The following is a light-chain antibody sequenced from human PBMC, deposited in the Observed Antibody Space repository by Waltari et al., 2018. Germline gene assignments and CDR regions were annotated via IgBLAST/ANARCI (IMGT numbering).Light chain of an antibody. CDR3: QQLNSYPELT. CDR1: QGISSY. V-gene: IGKV1-9*01. Sequence: IQLTQSPSSLSASVGDRVTITCRASQGISSYLAWYQQNPGKAPKLLIYAASTLQSWVPSRFSGSGSGTDFTLTISSLQPEDFATYYCQQLNSYPELTFGGGTKVEIK. CDR2: AAS. J-gene: IGKJ4*01.